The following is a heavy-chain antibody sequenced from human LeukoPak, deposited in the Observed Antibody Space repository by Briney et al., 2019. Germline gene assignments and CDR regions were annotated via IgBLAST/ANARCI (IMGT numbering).Heavy chain of an antibody. Sequence: RSLRLSCAASGFTFSSYGMHWVRQAPGKGLEWVAVISYDGSNKYYADSVEGRFTISRDNSKNTLYLQMNSLRAEDTAVYYCAKDRPEYYDILTGYFDYWGQGTLVTVSS. V-gene: IGHV3-30*18. CDR3: AKDRPEYYDILTGYFDY. CDR2: ISYDGSNK. D-gene: IGHD3-9*01. CDR1: GFTFSSYG. J-gene: IGHJ4*02.